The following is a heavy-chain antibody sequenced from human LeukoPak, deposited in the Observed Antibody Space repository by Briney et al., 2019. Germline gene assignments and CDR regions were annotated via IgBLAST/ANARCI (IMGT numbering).Heavy chain of an antibody. Sequence: AGGSLRLSCAASGFSFSSYWMHWVRQAPGKGLVWVSRIDSDGSSTDYADSVKGRFTISTDNAKNTLYLQMNSLRAEDTAVYYCARATDGEIWGQRTLVTVSS. V-gene: IGHV3-74*01. D-gene: IGHD5-12*01. CDR3: ARATDGEI. CDR2: IDSDGSST. J-gene: IGHJ4*02. CDR1: GFSFSSYW.